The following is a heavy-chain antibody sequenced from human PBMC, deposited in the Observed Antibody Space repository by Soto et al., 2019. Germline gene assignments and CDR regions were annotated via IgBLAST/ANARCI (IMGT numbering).Heavy chain of an antibody. V-gene: IGHV3-48*01. Sequence: EVQLVESGGGLVQPGGSLRLSCAASGFTFSSYSMNWVRQAPGKGLEWVSYISSSSSTIYYADSVKGRFTISRDNAKNSLYLQMNSLRAEDTAVYYCARDGSLRFLEWKRPFDYWGQGTLVTVSS. CDR1: GFTFSSYS. D-gene: IGHD3-3*01. J-gene: IGHJ4*02. CDR3: ARDGSLRFLEWKRPFDY. CDR2: ISSSSSTI.